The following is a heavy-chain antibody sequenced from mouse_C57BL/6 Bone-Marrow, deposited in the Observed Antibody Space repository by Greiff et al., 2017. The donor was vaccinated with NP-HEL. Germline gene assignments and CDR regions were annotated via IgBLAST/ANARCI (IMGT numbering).Heavy chain of an antibody. J-gene: IGHJ3*01. CDR3: ARFDDRWAWFAY. D-gene: IGHD1-1*02. CDR1: GYTFTNYW. Sequence: VQGVESGAELVRPGTSVKMSCKASGYTFTNYWIGWAKQRPGHGLEWIGDIYPGGGYTNYNEKFKGKATLTADKSSSTAYMQFSSLTSEDSAIYYCARFDDRWAWFAYWGQGTLVTVSA. V-gene: IGHV1-63*01. CDR2: IYPGGGYT.